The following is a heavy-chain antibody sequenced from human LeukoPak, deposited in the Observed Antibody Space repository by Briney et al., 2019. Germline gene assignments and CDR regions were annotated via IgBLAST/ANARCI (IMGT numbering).Heavy chain of an antibody. J-gene: IGHJ4*02. CDR3: ARQSAYNPYYAFDS. CDR2: IYQSGST. D-gene: IGHD3-3*01. V-gene: IGHV4-38-2*02. CDR1: GYSISSRYF. Sequence: SETLSLTCTVSGYSISSRYFWGWIRQPPGKGLEWIGSIYQSGSTYYNPSLKSRLTISVDTSKDQFSVKLTSVTAADTAVYFCARQSAYNPYYAFDSWGQGTLVTVSS.